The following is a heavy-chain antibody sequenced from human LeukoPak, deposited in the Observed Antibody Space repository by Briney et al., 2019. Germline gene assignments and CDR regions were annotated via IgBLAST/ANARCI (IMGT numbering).Heavy chain of an antibody. CDR3: AREAIVVVPAAAFDP. D-gene: IGHD2-2*01. CDR1: GYTFTGYY. J-gene: IGHJ5*02. V-gene: IGHV1-2*02. Sequence: GASVKVSCKASGYTFTGYYMHWVRQAPGQGLEWMGWINPNSGGTNYAQKFQGRVTMTRDTSISTAYMELSRLRSDDTAVYYCAREAIVVVPAAAFDPWGQGTLVTVSS. CDR2: INPNSGGT.